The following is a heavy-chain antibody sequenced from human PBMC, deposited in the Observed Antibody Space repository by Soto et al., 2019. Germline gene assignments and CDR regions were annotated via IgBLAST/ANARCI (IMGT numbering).Heavy chain of an antibody. Sequence: PGGSLRLSCAASGFSFGGYGMHWVRQAPGKGLEWVAVIRYDGSNEYYADSAKGRFTISRDNSKNTLYLQMNSLRAEDTAVYYCARDGVGATTYFGYFDYWGQETLVTVSS. J-gene: IGHJ4*02. CDR2: IRYDGSNE. D-gene: IGHD1-26*01. CDR3: ARDGVGATTYFGYFDY. V-gene: IGHV3-33*01. CDR1: GFSFGGYG.